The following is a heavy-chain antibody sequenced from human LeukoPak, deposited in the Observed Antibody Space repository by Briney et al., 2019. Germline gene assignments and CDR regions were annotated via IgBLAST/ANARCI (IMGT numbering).Heavy chain of an antibody. Sequence: PSETLSLTCTVSGGSISSYYWSWIRQHPGKGLEWIGSIYYSGSTYYNPSLKSRLTISVDTSENQFSLKLSSVTAADTAVYYCARDLYGSGPDAFDIWGQGTMVTVSS. D-gene: IGHD3-10*01. CDR3: ARDLYGSGPDAFDI. V-gene: IGHV4-59*06. CDR2: IYYSGST. CDR1: GGSISSYY. J-gene: IGHJ3*02.